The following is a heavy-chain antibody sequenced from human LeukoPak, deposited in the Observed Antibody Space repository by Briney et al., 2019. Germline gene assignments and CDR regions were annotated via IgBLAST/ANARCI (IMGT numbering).Heavy chain of an antibody. CDR3: ASGFYGDYRPFDY. D-gene: IGHD4-17*01. Sequence: SETLSLTCTVSGGSISSSSYYWGWIRQPPGKGLEWIGSIYYSGSTYYNPSLKSRVTISVDTSKNQFSLKLSSVTAADTAVYYCASGFYGDYRPFDYWGQGTLVTVSS. V-gene: IGHV4-39*07. CDR1: GGSISSSSYY. J-gene: IGHJ4*02. CDR2: IYYSGST.